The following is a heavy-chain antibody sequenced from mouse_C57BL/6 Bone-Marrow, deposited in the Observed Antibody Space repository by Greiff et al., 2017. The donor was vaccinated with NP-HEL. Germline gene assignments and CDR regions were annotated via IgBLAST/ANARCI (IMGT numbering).Heavy chain of an antibody. V-gene: IGHV1-50*01. J-gene: IGHJ2*01. CDR1: GYTFTSYW. CDR3: ARKFFYCDY. Sequence: QVQLQQPGAELVKPGASVKLSCKASGYTFTSYWMQWVKQRPGQGLEWIGEIDPSDSYTNYNQKFKGKATLTVDTSSSTAYMQLSSLTSEDSAVYYCARKFFYCDYWGQGTTLTVSS. CDR2: IDPSDSYT.